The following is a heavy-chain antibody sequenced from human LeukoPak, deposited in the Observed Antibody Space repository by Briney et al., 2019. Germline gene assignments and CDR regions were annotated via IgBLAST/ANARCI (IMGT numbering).Heavy chain of an antibody. Sequence: GGSLRLSCAASGFTFSDYYMGWTRQALGRGLEWVSYISSSSSYTDYADSVKGRFTISRDNAKNSLYLQMNSLRAEDTAVYYCARAAMVVAATKAFDIWGHGTIVTVSS. CDR3: ARAAMVVAATKAFDI. V-gene: IGHV3-11*05. CDR1: GFTFSDYY. D-gene: IGHD2-15*01. CDR2: ISSSSSYT. J-gene: IGHJ3*02.